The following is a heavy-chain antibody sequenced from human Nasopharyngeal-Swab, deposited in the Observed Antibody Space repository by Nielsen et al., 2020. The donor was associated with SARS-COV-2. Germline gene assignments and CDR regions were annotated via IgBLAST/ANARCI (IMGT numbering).Heavy chain of an antibody. CDR3: ARTPLGYYYYMDV. V-gene: IGHV3-64*01. CDR2: ISSNGGST. Sequence: WIRQPPGKGLEYVSAISSNGGSTYYANSVKGRFTISRDNSKNTLYLQMGSLRAEDMAVYYCARTPLGYYYYMDVWGKGTTVTSP. J-gene: IGHJ6*03.